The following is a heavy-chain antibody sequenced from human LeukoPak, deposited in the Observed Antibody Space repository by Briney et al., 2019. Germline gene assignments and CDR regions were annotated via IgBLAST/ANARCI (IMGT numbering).Heavy chain of an antibody. CDR2: IRQDGGEK. D-gene: IGHD6-13*01. Sequence: GGSLRLSCVVSLFTFSDYWMNWVRQAPGKGLEWVASIRQDGGEKSYVDSVKGRFTISRDNTKRSLYLQMSSLRAEDTAVYYCARDGTAAGLYFDLWGRGTLVTVSS. CDR3: ARDGTAAGLYFDL. J-gene: IGHJ4*01. CDR1: LFTFSDYW. V-gene: IGHV3-7*01.